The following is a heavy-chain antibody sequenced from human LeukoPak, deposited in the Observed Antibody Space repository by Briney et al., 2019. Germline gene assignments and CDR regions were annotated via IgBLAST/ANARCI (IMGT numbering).Heavy chain of an antibody. J-gene: IGHJ6*03. D-gene: IGHD1-26*01. Sequence: SETLSLTCAVYGGSFSGYYWSWLRQPPGKGLEWIGEINHSGSTNYNPSLKSRVTISVDTSKNQFSLKLSSVTAADTAVYYCAKGRGWEASYYYYYMDVWGKGTTVTISS. CDR1: GGSFSGYY. CDR3: AKGRGWEASYYYYYMDV. CDR2: INHSGST. V-gene: IGHV4-34*01.